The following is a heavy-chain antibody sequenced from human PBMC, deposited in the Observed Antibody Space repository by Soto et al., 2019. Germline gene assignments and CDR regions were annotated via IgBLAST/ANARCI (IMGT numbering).Heavy chain of an antibody. J-gene: IGHJ6*02. CDR1: GGSISSGDYY. D-gene: IGHD4-17*01. CDR3: ARGTDYGDYYYGMDV. Sequence: QVQLQESGPGLVKPSQTLSLTCTVSGGSISSGDYYWSWIRQPPGKGLEWIGYIYYSGSTYYNPSLKSRVTISVDTSKTHFSLKLSSVTAADTAVYYCARGTDYGDYYYGMDVWGQGTTVTVSS. CDR2: IYYSGST. V-gene: IGHV4-30-4*01.